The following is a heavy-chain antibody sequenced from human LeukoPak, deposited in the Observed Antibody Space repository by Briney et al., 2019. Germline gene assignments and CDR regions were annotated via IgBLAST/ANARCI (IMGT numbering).Heavy chain of an antibody. D-gene: IGHD1-26*01. V-gene: IGHV3-9*01. J-gene: IGHJ4*02. CDR2: ISWNSGSI. CDR1: GFTFDDYA. Sequence: GRSLRLSCAASGFTFDDYAMHWVRQAPGKGLGWVSGISWNSGSIDYAVSVKGRFTISRDNAKNSLSLQMNSLRPEDTAFYYCAKGTGRYWTFFDYWGQGTLVTVSS. CDR3: AKGTGRYWTFFDY.